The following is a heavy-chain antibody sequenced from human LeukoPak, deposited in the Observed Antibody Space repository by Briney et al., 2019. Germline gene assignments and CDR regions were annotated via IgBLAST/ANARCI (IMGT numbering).Heavy chain of an antibody. D-gene: IGHD5-12*01. CDR2: INQPGSER. CDR3: ARDRREGYSGYEPIDY. CDR1: GFTFSNYW. V-gene: IGHV3-7*01. Sequence: PGGSLRHSCAASGFTFSNYWMGWVRQAPGKGLDWVAIINQPGSERYYVDSVKGRFTISRDNAKNSLYLQMNSLRAEDTAVYYCARDRREGYSGYEPIDYWGQGTLVTVSS. J-gene: IGHJ4*02.